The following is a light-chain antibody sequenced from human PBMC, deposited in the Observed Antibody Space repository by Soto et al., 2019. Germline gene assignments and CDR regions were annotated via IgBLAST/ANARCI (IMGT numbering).Light chain of an antibody. CDR2: RNN. V-gene: IGLV1-47*01. CDR3: AAWEGNLSGPV. CDR1: SSNIGSNY. J-gene: IGLJ7*01. Sequence: QSVLTQPPSASGTPGQRVTISFSGSSSNIGSNYVYWYQQLPGTAPKLLIYRNNQRPSGVPDRFSGSKSGTSASLAIRGLRSEEGAYYFWAAWEGNLSGPVFGRGTQPTVL.